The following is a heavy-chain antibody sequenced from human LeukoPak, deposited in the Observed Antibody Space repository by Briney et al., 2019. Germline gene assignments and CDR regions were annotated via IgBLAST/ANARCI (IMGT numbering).Heavy chain of an antibody. Sequence: ASVKVSCKASGYTFTGYYMHWVRQAPGQELEWMGWINPNSGGTNYAQKFQGWVTMTRDTSTSTAYMELSRLRSDDTAVYYCARGLSIAARGYPNYYYYGMDVWGQGTTVTVSS. CDR1: GYTFTGYY. D-gene: IGHD6-6*01. J-gene: IGHJ6*02. CDR2: INPNSGGT. V-gene: IGHV1-2*04. CDR3: ARGLSIAARGYPNYYYYGMDV.